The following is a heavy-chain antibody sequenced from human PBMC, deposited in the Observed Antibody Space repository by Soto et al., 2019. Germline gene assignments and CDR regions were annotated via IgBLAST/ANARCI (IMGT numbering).Heavy chain of an antibody. CDR2: VNMDGSTT. Sequence: EVQLVESGGGLVQPGGSLRLSCAASGFTFNTYWLHWVRQAPGKGLVWVSRVNMDGSTTTYADSVKGRFTISRDNAKDKVELQNGRSGEEDTGWYYCAKGAKGQWLVGYWGQGTLGNVSS. D-gene: IGHD6-19*01. J-gene: IGHJ4*02. CDR1: GFTFNTYW. CDR3: AKGAKGQWLVGY. V-gene: IGHV3-74*01.